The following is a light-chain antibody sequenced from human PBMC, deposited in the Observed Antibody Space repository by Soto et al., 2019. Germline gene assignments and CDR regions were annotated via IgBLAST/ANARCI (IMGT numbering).Light chain of an antibody. V-gene: IGKV1-39*01. CDR1: QSISTF. CDR3: QQSDSTPYT. J-gene: IGKJ2*01. Sequence: DIQMTQSPSSLSASVGDRVTINCRASQSISTFLNWYQQNPGQAPKVLISAASTLQSGVPSRFSGRGSGTDFTLTISSLQPEDCATYYCQQSDSTPYTFGQGTTLETK. CDR2: AAS.